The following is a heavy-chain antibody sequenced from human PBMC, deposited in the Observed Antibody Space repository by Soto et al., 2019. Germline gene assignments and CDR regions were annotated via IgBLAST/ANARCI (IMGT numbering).Heavy chain of an antibody. CDR2: ISSSSSYI. D-gene: IGHD6-13*01. J-gene: IGHJ4*02. Sequence: GGSLRLSCAASGFTFSSYSMNWVRQAPGKGLEWVSSISSSSSYIYYADSVKGRFTISRDNAKNSLFLQMNSRRAEDTALYCCARDGELGIAAAGTVYWGQGTLVTVSS. CDR3: ARDGELGIAAAGTVY. V-gene: IGHV3-21*01. CDR1: GFTFSSYS.